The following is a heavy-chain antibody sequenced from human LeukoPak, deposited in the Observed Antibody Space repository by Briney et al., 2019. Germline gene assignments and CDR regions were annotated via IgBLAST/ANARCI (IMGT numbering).Heavy chain of an antibody. D-gene: IGHD1-26*01. CDR1: GFTFSDYY. J-gene: IGHJ5*02. CDR2: ISPSTTHT. CDR3: ARGGHGAADQ. V-gene: IGHV3-11*05. Sequence: PGGSLRLSCAASGFTFSDYYMSWSRQAPGKGLEWLSYISPSTTHTSYADFVKGRFTISRDNAKNLLFLQMNSLRAEDTAVYYCARGGHGAADQWGQGTLVTVSS.